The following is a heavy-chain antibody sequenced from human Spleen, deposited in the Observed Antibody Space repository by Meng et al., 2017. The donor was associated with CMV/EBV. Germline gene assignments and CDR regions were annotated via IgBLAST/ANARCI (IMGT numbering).Heavy chain of an antibody. Sequence: GGSLRLSCAASGFTLSSYSMNWVRQAPGKGLEWVSSITSSAVYIYYADSVKGRFTIFRDNANNSLYLQMNSLRAEDTAVYYCVRDMYFDYWGQGTLVTVSS. CDR3: VRDMYFDY. CDR1: GFTLSSYS. CDR2: ITSSAVYI. V-gene: IGHV3-21*01. J-gene: IGHJ4*02.